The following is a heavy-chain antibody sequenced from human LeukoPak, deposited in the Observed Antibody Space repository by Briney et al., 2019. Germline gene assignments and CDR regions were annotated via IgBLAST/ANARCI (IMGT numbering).Heavy chain of an antibody. D-gene: IGHD3-16*01. CDR2: LRGDGET. J-gene: IGHJ4*02. V-gene: IGHV3-23*01. CDR3: ARASWVSSADAVR. Sequence: GGSLRLSCAASGLSFTSFAMSWVRQAPARGPEWVSSLRGDGETFYADSVRGRFTLSRDDSRNTVYLQLDNLRVEYTAIYYCARASWVSSADAVRWGQGTQVTVSS. CDR1: GLSFTSFA.